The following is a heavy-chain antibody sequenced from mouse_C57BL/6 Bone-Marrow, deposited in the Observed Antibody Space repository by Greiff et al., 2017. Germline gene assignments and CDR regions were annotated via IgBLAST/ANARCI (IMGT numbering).Heavy chain of an antibody. J-gene: IGHJ1*03. CDR3: ARAPFTTVVEAWYYDV. D-gene: IGHD1-1*01. Sequence: VQLQQSGPELVKPGASVKLSCKASGYTFTDYYMNWVKQSHGKSLEWIGDINPNNGGTSYNQKFKGKATLTVDKSSSTAYMELRSLTSEDSAVYYCARAPFTTVVEAWYYDVWGTGATVTVSS. CDR1: GYTFTDYY. V-gene: IGHV1-26*01. CDR2: INPNNGGT.